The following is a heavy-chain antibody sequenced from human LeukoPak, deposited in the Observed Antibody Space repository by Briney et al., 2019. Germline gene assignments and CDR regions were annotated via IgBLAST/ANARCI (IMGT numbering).Heavy chain of an antibody. J-gene: IGHJ4*02. Sequence: ASVKVSCKASGYTFTSYGISWVRQAPGQGLEWMGWISAYNGNTNYAQKLQGRVTMTTDTSTSTAYMELRSLRSDDTAVYYCVRDRRGYSGYDKMDYWGRGTLVTVSS. CDR1: GYTFTSYG. CDR2: ISAYNGNT. V-gene: IGHV1-18*01. CDR3: VRDRRGYSGYDKMDY. D-gene: IGHD5-12*01.